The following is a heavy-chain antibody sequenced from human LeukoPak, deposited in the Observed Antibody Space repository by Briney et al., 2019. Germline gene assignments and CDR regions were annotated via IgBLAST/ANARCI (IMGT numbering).Heavy chain of an antibody. CDR1: GGSISSYY. Sequence: SETPSLTCTVSGGSISSYYWSWIRQPAGKGLEWIGRIYTSGSTNYNPSLKSRVTMSVDTSKNQFSLKLSSVTAADTAVYYCARSVYSYGTYYFDYWGQGTLVTVSS. J-gene: IGHJ4*02. CDR2: IYTSGST. CDR3: ARSVYSYGTYYFDY. D-gene: IGHD5-18*01. V-gene: IGHV4-4*07.